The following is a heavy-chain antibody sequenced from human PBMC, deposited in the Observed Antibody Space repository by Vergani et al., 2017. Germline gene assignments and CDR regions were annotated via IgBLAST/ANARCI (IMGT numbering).Heavy chain of an antibody. J-gene: IGHJ6*02. D-gene: IGHD2-2*01. CDR1: GGSLSSGGYY. CDR3: ARDSGCSSTSCYPV. V-gene: IGHV4-31*03. CDR2: IYYSGST. Sequence: QVQLQESGPGLVKPSQTLSLTCTVSGGSLSSGGYYWSWIRQHPGKGLEWIGYIYYSGSTYYNPSLKSRVTISVDTSKNQFSLKLRSVTAADTAVYYCARDSGCSSTSCYPVWGQGTTVTVSS.